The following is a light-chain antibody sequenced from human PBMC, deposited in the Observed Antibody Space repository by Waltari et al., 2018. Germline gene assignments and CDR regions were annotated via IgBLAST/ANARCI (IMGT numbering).Light chain of an antibody. CDR3: CSYAGGSTVL. CDR2: EVT. V-gene: IGLV2-23*01. J-gene: IGLJ2*01. Sequence: QSALTQPASVSGSSGQSITISCPGTSNDVGSYNLISWYQQHPGKAPKLIIYEVTKRPSGVSSRFSDSKSGNTASLTVSGLQVDDEADYYCCSYAGGSTVLFGGGTKLTVL. CDR1: SNDVGSYNL.